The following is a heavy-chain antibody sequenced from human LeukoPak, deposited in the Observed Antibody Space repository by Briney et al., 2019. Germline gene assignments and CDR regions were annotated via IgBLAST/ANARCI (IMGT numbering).Heavy chain of an antibody. CDR3: ARDAPRNYDILTGYPTHAFDI. D-gene: IGHD3-9*01. J-gene: IGHJ3*02. CDR1: GFTFSSYG. Sequence: GGSLRLSCAASGFTFSSYGMHWVRQAPGKGLEWVAVIWYDGSNKYYADSVKGRFTISRDNSKNTLYLQMNSLRAEDTAVYYCARDAPRNYDILTGYPTHAFDIWGQGTMGTVSS. V-gene: IGHV3-33*01. CDR2: IWYDGSNK.